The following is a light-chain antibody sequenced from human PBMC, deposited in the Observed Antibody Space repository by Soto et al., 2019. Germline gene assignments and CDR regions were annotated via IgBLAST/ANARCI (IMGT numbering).Light chain of an antibody. CDR3: QQYNNWPFS. V-gene: IGKV3-15*01. CDR2: DVS. J-gene: IGKJ5*01. CDR1: QGVTTN. Sequence: IVVTQSPVLLSVSPGEIATLSCRAGQGVTTNFAWYQQKSGQSPRLLIYDVSIRATGVPARFSGTGSETDFTLTISGLQSEDSAVYFCQQYNNWPFSFGQGTRL.